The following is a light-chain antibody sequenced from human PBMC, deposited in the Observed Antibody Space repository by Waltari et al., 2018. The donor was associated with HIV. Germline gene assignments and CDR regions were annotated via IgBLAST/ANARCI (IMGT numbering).Light chain of an antibody. CDR1: QTISSNY. Sequence: DIVLTQSPGALSFFPGERATLSCRASQTISSNYLAWYQYKPGQAPRLLIYDASMRATAIPARFSGGGSGTDFTLTINRLEPEDFAVYYCQQYHGSPLTFGGGTTVE. CDR3: QQYHGSPLT. J-gene: IGKJ4*01. V-gene: IGKV3-20*01. CDR2: DAS.